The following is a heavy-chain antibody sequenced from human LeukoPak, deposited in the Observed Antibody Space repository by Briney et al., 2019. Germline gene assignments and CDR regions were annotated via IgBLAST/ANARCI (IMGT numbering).Heavy chain of an antibody. CDR1: GYTFTSYG. J-gene: IGHJ4*02. Sequence: ASVKVSCKASGYTFTSYGISWVRQAPGQGLEWMGRIIPIFGTANYAQKFQGRVTITTDESTSTAYMELSSLRSEDTAVYYCARLYPTTLTSYSSSLWGQGTLVTVSS. CDR3: ARLYPTTLTSYSSSL. CDR2: IIPIFGTA. D-gene: IGHD6-13*01. V-gene: IGHV1-69*05.